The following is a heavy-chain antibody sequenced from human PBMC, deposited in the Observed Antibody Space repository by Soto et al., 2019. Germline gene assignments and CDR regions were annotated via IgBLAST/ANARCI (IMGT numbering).Heavy chain of an antibody. Sequence: QLQLQESGPGLVKPSETLSLTCTVSGGSISSSSYYWGWIRQPPGKGLEWIGSIYYSGSTYYNPSLKSRVTISVDTSKNQFSLKLSSVTAADTAVYYCARLLTLYYYDSSGYHDYWGQGTLVTVSS. J-gene: IGHJ4*02. CDR2: IYYSGST. CDR3: ARLLTLYYYDSSGYHDY. V-gene: IGHV4-39*01. D-gene: IGHD3-22*01. CDR1: GGSISSSSYY.